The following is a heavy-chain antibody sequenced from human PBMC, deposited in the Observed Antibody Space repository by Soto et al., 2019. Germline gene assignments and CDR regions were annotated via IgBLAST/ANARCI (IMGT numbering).Heavy chain of an antibody. CDR1: GFTFGDYA. V-gene: IGHV3-49*03. CDR2: IRSKAYGGTT. CDR3: TRDVAVLWFGEWSYYFDY. Sequence: GGSLRLSCTASGFTFGDYAMSWFRQAPGKGLEWVGFIRSKAYGGTTEYAASVKGRFTISRDDSKSIAYLQMNSLKTEDTAVYYCTRDVAVLWFGEWSYYFDYWGQGTLVTVSS. D-gene: IGHD3-10*01. J-gene: IGHJ4*02.